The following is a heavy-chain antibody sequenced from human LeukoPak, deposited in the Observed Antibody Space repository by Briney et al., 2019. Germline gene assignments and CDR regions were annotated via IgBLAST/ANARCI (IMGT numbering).Heavy chain of an antibody. D-gene: IGHD3-16*01. J-gene: IGHJ6*03. CDR1: GASLSSYF. CDR3: ARVKDPGGYYYYYYMDI. Sequence: SETLSLTCNVSGASLSSYFWSWIRQPPGKGLEWIGYIYYDGYPNYSPSLRSRITISVEKSKSQFSLKVSSVTAADTAVYYCARVKDPGGYYYYYYMDIWGKGNTVTVSS. CDR2: IYYDGYP. V-gene: IGHV4-59*12.